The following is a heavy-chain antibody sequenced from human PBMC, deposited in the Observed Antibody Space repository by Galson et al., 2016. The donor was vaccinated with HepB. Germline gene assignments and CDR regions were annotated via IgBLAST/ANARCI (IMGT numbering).Heavy chain of an antibody. CDR1: GFTFSNYA. J-gene: IGHJ4*02. Sequence: SLRLSCAASGFTFSNYAMHWVRQAPGKGLEWVAVIWYDGSSKYYIDSVKGRFTISRDNSENTLNLQMSSLRAEDTAVYYCARRAAAGNFDYWGQGTLVTVSS. CDR2: IWYDGSSK. V-gene: IGHV3-33*01. D-gene: IGHD6-13*01. CDR3: ARRAAAGNFDY.